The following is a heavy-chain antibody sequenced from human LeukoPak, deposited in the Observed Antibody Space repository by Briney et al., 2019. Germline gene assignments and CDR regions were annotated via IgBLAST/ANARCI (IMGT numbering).Heavy chain of an antibody. Sequence: SETLSLTCTVSGGSIISSSYYWGWIRQPPGKGLEWIGSVYYSGTTYYNPSLKSRLTISVDTSNDQFSLRLRSVTAADTAVYYCARHRATVIADFDYWGQGTLVTVSS. CDR3: ARHRATVIADFDY. CDR2: VYYSGTT. CDR1: GGSIISSSYY. V-gene: IGHV4-39*01. D-gene: IGHD4-11*01. J-gene: IGHJ4*02.